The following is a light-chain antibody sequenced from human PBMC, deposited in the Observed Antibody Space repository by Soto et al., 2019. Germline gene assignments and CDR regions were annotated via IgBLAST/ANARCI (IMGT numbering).Light chain of an antibody. CDR3: QQRSNWPST. CDR2: DAS. Sequence: EIVLTQSPATLSLSPGNRATLSCRASQRVRGYLAWYQQKPGQPPRLLIYDASNRATGIPARFSGSGSGTDFTLTITSLEPEDFAVYYCQQRSNWPSTFGGGTKVEI. V-gene: IGKV3-11*01. CDR1: QRVRGY. J-gene: IGKJ4*01.